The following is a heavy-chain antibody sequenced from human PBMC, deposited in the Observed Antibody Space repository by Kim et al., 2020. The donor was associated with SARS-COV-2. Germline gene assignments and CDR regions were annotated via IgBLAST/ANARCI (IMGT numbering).Heavy chain of an antibody. D-gene: IGHD2-2*02. CDR3: AKYPLKNPVPLGYYYYYGMDV. V-gene: IGHV4-31*03. CDR2: IYYSGST. Sequence: SETLSLTCTVSGGSISSGGYYWSWIRQHPGKGLEWIGYIYYSGSTNYNPSLKSRVTISVDTSKNQFYLKLSSVTAADSAAYYCAKYPLKNPVPLGYYYYYGMDVWGQGTTVTVSS. J-gene: IGHJ6*02. CDR1: GGSISSGGYY.